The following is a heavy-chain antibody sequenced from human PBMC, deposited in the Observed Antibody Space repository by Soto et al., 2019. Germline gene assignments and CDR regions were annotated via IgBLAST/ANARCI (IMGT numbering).Heavy chain of an antibody. J-gene: IGHJ4*02. CDR3: ASALNFRQDY. V-gene: IGHV3-7*03. Sequence: EVQLVESGGGLVQPGGSLRLSCAASGFSFSNYWMSWVRQAPGKGLEWVAKIKEDGSQQYYVDSVKGRFTISRDNAKNSLYVQMTSLSVEDTAVYYCASALNFRQDYWGQGTLVTVSS. CDR2: IKEDGSQQ. CDR1: GFSFSNYW. D-gene: IGHD1-1*01.